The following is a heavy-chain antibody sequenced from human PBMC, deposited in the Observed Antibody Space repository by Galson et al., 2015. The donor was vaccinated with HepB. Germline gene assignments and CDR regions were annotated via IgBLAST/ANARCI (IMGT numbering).Heavy chain of an antibody. J-gene: IGHJ6*02. Sequence: SLRLSCAASGFTVSSNYMSWVRQAPGKGLEWVSVIYSGGSTYYADSVKGRFTISRDNSKNTLYLQMNSLRAEDTAVYYCARRDPSDYGDYVAYGMDVWGQGTTVTVSS. CDR1: GFTVSSNY. D-gene: IGHD4-17*01. V-gene: IGHV3-66*01. CDR3: ARRDPSDYGDYVAYGMDV. CDR2: IYSGGST.